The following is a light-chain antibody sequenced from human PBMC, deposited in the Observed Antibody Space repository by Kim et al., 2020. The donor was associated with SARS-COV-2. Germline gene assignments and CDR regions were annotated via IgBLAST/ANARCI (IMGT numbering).Light chain of an antibody. Sequence: QSVLTQPPSASGTPGQRVPISCSGGSSNIGSNYVYWYQHLPGTAPKLLIYRTNQRPSGVPDRFSGSKSATSATLAISGLRSEDEADYYCAAWDDSLSGYVFGSGTKVTVL. CDR3: AAWDDSLSGYV. J-gene: IGLJ1*01. CDR2: RTN. V-gene: IGLV1-47*01. CDR1: SSNIGSNY.